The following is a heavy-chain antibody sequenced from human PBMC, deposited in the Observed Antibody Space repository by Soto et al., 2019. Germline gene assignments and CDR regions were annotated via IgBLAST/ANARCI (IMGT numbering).Heavy chain of an antibody. CDR1: GYTFTRSG. J-gene: IGHJ6*02. D-gene: IGHD5-12*01. CDR3: AREGVAPYYYYGMDV. CDR2: ISTYNGDT. V-gene: IGHV1-18*01. Sequence: QVQLVQSGAEVKKPGASVKVSCKSSGYTFTRSGISWVRQAPGQGLEWMGWISTYNGDTNYAQTFQGRVTMTTDTSTSTVYMELRSLRSDDTAVYYCAREGVAPYYYYGMDVWGQGTPGTVSS.